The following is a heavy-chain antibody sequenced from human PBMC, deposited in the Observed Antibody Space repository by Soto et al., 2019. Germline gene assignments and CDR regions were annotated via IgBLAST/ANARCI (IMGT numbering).Heavy chain of an antibody. CDR3: ARSGGLQHIDY. CDR2: IYYSGST. Sequence: QLQLQESGPGLVKRSETVSLTCTVSGDSISSSSYYWGWIRQPPGKGLEWIGSIYYSGSTYYNPSLKSRVTISVDTSKNQFSLKLSSVTAADTAVHYCARSGGLQHIDYWGQGTLVTVSS. D-gene: IGHD4-4*01. CDR1: GDSISSSSYY. V-gene: IGHV4-39*01. J-gene: IGHJ4*02.